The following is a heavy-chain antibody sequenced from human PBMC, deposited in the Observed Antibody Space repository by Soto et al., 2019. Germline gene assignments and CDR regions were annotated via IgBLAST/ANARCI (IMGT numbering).Heavy chain of an antibody. D-gene: IGHD3-9*01. CDR3: ARGGDDYDILTGYPTVPYYYGMDV. J-gene: IGHJ6*02. Sequence: SVKVSCKASGGTFSSYAISWVRQAPGQGLEWMGGIIPIFGTANYAQKFQGRVTITADESTSTAYMELSSLRSEDTAVYYCARGGDDYDILTGYPTVPYYYGMDVWGQGTTVTVSS. V-gene: IGHV1-69*13. CDR2: IIPIFGTA. CDR1: GGTFSSYA.